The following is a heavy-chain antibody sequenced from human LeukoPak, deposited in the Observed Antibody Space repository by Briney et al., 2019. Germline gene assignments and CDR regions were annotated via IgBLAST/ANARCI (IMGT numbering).Heavy chain of an antibody. CDR2: IASSGTTK. Sequence: GGSLRLSCAASRFPFSVYEMNWVRQAPGKGLEWVSNIASSGTTKYYADSVKGRFSISRDNAKSSLYLQMNSLRVEDTAVYYCALLAVASDFDYWGQGALVTVSS. J-gene: IGHJ4*02. CDR3: ALLAVASDFDY. V-gene: IGHV3-48*03. D-gene: IGHD6-19*01. CDR1: RFPFSVYE.